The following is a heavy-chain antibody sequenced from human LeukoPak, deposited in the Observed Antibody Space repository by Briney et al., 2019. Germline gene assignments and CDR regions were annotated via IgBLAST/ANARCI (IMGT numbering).Heavy chain of an antibody. CDR2: INPSGDPT. Sequence: ASVKVSCKASGYTFTSYYMHWVRQAPGQGLEWVGIINPSGDPTTYAQKFQGRVTMTTDTSTSTAYMELRSLRSDDTAVYYCARDPRDIVVVVAATAEVGWFDPWGQGTLVTVSS. V-gene: IGHV1-46*01. CDR3: ARDPRDIVVVVAATAEVGWFDP. J-gene: IGHJ5*02. CDR1: GYTFTSYY. D-gene: IGHD2-15*01.